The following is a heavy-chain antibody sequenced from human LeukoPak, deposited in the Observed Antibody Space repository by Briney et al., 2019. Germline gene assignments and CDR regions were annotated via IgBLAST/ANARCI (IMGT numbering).Heavy chain of an antibody. D-gene: IGHD5-18*01. CDR3: AKETRGYSYGYADY. Sequence: GGSLRLSCAASGFTFSSYAMSWVRQAPGKGLEWVSAISGSGGSTYYAGSVKGRFTISRDNSKNTLYLQMNSLRAEDTAVYYCAKETRGYSYGYADYWGQGTLVTVSS. CDR2: ISGSGGST. J-gene: IGHJ4*02. CDR1: GFTFSSYA. V-gene: IGHV3-23*01.